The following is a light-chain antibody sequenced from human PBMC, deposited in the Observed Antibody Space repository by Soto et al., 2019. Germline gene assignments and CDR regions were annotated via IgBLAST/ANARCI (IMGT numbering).Light chain of an antibody. CDR2: TAS. CDR3: QQFQSYPVT. Sequence: DIQMTQSPSSLSASVGDRVTITCRASQGISNSLAWYQQKPGKAPKSLIYTASNLESGVPSRFSGSGSGTDFTLTISSLQPEDFATSYYQQFQSYPVTLGGGTKVEV. CDR1: QGISNS. V-gene: IGKV1-16*01. J-gene: IGKJ4*01.